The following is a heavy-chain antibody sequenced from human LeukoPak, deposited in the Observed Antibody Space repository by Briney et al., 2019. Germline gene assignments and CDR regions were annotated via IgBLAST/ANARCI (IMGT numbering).Heavy chain of an antibody. V-gene: IGHV3-23*01. D-gene: IGHD3-22*01. Sequence: GGSLRLSCAASGFTFSTYAMSWVRQAPGKGLEWVSAISSSGGVTYYADSVKGRFTISRDNSRNTLYLQMNSLRAEDTAVYYCAKGTMDGGQYYYDSSGGQGTLATVSS. J-gene: IGHJ4*02. CDR1: GFTFSTYA. CDR3: AKGTMDGGQYYYDSS. CDR2: ISSSGGVT.